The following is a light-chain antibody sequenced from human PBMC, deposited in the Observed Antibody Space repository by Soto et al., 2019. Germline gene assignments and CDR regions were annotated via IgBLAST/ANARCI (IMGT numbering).Light chain of an antibody. V-gene: IGKV3-20*01. CDR3: QQYVHWPPGA. CDR1: ESVSSTY. Sequence: EVVLTQSPGTLSLSPGERATLSCRASESVSSTYFAWYQQKPGQAPRLLIYATSSRATGIPDRFSGSGSGTDFTLTISRLEPEDSAVYYCQQYVHWPPGAFGQGTTVEIK. J-gene: IGKJ1*01. CDR2: ATS.